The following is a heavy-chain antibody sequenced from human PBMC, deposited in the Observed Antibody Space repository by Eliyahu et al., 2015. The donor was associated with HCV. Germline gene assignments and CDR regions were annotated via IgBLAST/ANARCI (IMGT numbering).Heavy chain of an antibody. CDR3: ARDGGLHYFDF. CDR1: GGTFSTFT. CDR2: ITPIYGSV. V-gene: IGHV1-69*01. Sequence: QVHLVQSGAEVRKPGSSVKVSCKASGGTFSTFTINWVRQAPGRGLEWMGGITPIYGSVNYAQKFEDRVTITADDSTGTVYLEVTGLGSEDTAVYYCARDGGLHYFDFWGRGTRVSVS. J-gene: IGHJ4*02.